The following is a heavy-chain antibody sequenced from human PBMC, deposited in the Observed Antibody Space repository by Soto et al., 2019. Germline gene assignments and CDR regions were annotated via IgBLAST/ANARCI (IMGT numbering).Heavy chain of an antibody. V-gene: IGHV3-30-3*01. J-gene: IGHJ4*02. CDR2: ISYVGSNK. Sequence: PGGSLRLSCAASGFTFSSYAMHWVRQAPGRGLEWVAVISYVGSNKYYADSVKGRFTISRDNSKNTLYLQMNGLRAEDTAVYYCARDGTNYYDSSGYYPLLYWGQGTLVTVSS. CDR3: ARDGTNYYDSSGYYPLLY. D-gene: IGHD3-22*01. CDR1: GFTFSSYA.